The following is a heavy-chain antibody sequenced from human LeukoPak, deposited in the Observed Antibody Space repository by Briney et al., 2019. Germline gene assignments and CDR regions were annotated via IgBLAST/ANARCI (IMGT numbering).Heavy chain of an antibody. CDR1: GFSISSGSYY. D-gene: IGHD3-3*01. V-gene: IGHV4-61*02. CDR2: IDTSGST. CDR3: ARAYDFWSGYYYP. J-gene: IGHJ5*02. Sequence: NPSQTLSLTCTGSGFSISSGSYYWSWIRQPAGKGLEWIGSIDTSGSTHYNPSLKSLATISVDTSKNQFSLKLSSVTAADTAVYYCARAYDFWSGYYYPWGQGTLVTVSS.